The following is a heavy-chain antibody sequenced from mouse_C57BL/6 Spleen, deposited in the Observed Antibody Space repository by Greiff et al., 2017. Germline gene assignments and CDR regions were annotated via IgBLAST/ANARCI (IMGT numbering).Heavy chain of an antibody. Sequence: EVKLVESEGGLVQPGSSMKLSCTASGFTFSDYYMAWVRQVPEKGLEWVANINYDGSSTYYLDSLKSRFIISRDNAMNILYRQMSTLKSEDTATEYCARLYDSYYDMDYWGQGTTLTVSS. J-gene: IGHJ2*01. CDR1: GFTFSDYY. CDR2: INYDGSST. D-gene: IGHD2-3*01. V-gene: IGHV5-16*01. CDR3: ARLYDSYYDMDY.